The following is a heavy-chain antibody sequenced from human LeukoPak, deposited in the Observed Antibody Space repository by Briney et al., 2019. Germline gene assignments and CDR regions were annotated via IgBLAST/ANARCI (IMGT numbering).Heavy chain of an antibody. Sequence: PSETLSLTCTVSGGSISSSSYYWGWIRQAPGKGLEWVSAISGSGGSTYYADSVKGRFTISRDNSKNTLYLQMNSLRAEDTAVYYCAKDIQWLVDYWGQGTLVTVSS. CDR3: AKDIQWLVDY. CDR2: ISGSGGST. J-gene: IGHJ4*02. D-gene: IGHD6-19*01. CDR1: GGSISSSSYY. V-gene: IGHV3-23*01.